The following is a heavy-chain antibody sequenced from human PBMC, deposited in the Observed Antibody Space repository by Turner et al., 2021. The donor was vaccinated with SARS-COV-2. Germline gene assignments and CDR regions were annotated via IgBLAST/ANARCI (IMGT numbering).Heavy chain of an antibody. D-gene: IGHD6-13*01. CDR2: IYNSGNT. V-gene: IGHV4-31*03. J-gene: IGHJ4*02. CDR1: GGSISSGGYY. Sequence: QVQLQESGPGLVKPSQTLSLTCPVSGGSISSGGYYWSWSRQHPGKGLEWIGYIYNSGNTYYTPSLKSRVTISVDSSKNQFSLKLSSVTAADTAVYFCARSSTSSNRFDYWGQGTLVTVSS. CDR3: ARSSTSSNRFDY.